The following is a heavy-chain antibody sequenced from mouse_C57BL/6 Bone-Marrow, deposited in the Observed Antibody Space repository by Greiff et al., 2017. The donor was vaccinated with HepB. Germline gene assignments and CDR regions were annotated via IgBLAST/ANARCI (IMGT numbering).Heavy chain of an antibody. CDR1: GYTFTSYG. CDR2: IYPRSGNT. J-gene: IGHJ1*03. D-gene: IGHD1-1*01. Sequence: QVQLKESGAELARPGASVKLSCKASGYTFTSYGISWVKQRTGQGLEWIGEIYPRSGNTYYNEKFKGKATLTADKSSSTAYMELRSLTSGDSAVYFCARMGSSWYFDVWGTGTTVTVSS. V-gene: IGHV1-81*01. CDR3: ARMGSSWYFDV.